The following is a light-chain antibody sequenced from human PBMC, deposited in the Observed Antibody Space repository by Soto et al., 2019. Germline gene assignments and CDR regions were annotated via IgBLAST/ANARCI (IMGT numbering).Light chain of an antibody. J-gene: IGKJ5*01. Sequence: EVVLPQSPATLSLSPGGRATLSCRASQSVSSYLAWYQHKPGQAPRLLIYDASNRATGIPARFSGSGSGTDFTLTISSLEPEDFAVYYCQQRSNWPSITFGQGTRLENK. CDR3: QQRSNWPSIT. CDR2: DAS. CDR1: QSVSSY. V-gene: IGKV3-11*01.